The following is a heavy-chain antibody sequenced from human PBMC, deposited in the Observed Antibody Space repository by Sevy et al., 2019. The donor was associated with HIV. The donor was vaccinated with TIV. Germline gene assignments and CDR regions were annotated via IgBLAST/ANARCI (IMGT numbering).Heavy chain of an antibody. D-gene: IGHD1-1*01. J-gene: IGHJ4*02. CDR2: ISWNSGSI. CDR3: AKDTATTGPDYFDS. V-gene: IGHV3-9*01. Sequence: GGSLRLSCAASGFTFDDYAMHWVRQAPGKGLEWVSGISWNSGSIGYADSVKGRFTISTDNAKNSLYLQMNSLRAADTALYYCAKDTATTGPDYFDSWGQGTLVTVSS. CDR1: GFTFDDYA.